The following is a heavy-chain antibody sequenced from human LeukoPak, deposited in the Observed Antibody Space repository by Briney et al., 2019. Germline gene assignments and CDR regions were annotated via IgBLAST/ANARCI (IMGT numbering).Heavy chain of an antibody. V-gene: IGHV4-59*01. J-gene: IGHJ4*02. D-gene: IGHD6-19*01. Sequence: PSETLSLTCTVSGGSISYYYWSWIRQPPGKGLEWIGYIYYSGSTTYNPSLKSRVTISVDTSKNQFSLKLSSVTAADTAVYYCARGPPYSSGWHWGHPFDYWGQGTLVTVSS. CDR3: ARGPPYSSGWHWGHPFDY. CDR2: IYYSGST. CDR1: GGSISYYY.